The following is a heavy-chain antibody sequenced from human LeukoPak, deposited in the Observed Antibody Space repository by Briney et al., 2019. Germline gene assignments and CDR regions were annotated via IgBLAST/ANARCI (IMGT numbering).Heavy chain of an antibody. CDR2: IIPIFGTA. CDR1: GGTFSSYA. D-gene: IGHD3-10*01. V-gene: IGHV1-69*05. CDR3: ARGGSSRGDRFDY. J-gene: IGHJ4*02. Sequence: SVKVSCKASGGTFSSYAISWVRQAPGQGLGWMGRIIPIFGTANYAQKFQGRVTITTDESTSTAYMELSSLRSEDTAVYYCARGGSSRGDRFDYWGQGTLVTVSS.